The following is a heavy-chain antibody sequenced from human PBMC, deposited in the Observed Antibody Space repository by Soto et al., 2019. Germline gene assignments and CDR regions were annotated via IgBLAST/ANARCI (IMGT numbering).Heavy chain of an antibody. V-gene: IGHV1-18*01. CDR2: ISAYNGTT. Sequence: GASVKVSCKASAYTFTIYCISWVRQAPGQGHEWMGWISAYNGTTNYAQKLQGRVTLTTDTSTSTAYMEPRSLRSDDTAVYYCARVGNTSLYYDILTGYPIPQTPDAIDIWGKVAMVT. J-gene: IGHJ3*02. D-gene: IGHD3-9*01. CDR1: AYTFTIYC. CDR3: ARVGNTSLYYDILTGYPIPQTPDAIDI.